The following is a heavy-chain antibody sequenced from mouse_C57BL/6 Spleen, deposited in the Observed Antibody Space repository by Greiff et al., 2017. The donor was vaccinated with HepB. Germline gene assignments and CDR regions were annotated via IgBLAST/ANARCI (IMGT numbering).Heavy chain of an antibody. J-gene: IGHJ2*01. CDR2: IYPRSGNT. CDR3: ALYGSSYCFDY. D-gene: IGHD1-1*01. Sequence: VQLQQSGAELARPGASVKLSCKASGYTFTSYGISWVKQRTGQGLEWIGEIYPRSGNTYYNEKFKGKATLTADKSSSKAYMELRSLTSEDSAVYFCALYGSSYCFDYWGQGTTLTVSS. V-gene: IGHV1-81*01. CDR1: GYTFTSYG.